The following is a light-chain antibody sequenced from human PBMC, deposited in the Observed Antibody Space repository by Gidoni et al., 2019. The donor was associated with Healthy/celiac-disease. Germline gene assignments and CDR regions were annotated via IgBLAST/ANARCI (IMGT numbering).Light chain of an antibody. CDR3: QQRSNXSLT. CDR2: DAS. CDR1: QSVSSY. J-gene: IGKJ4*01. Sequence: EIVLTQSPATLSLSPGERATLSCRASQSVSSYLAWYQQKPGQAPRLLIYDASNRATGIPARFSGSGSGTDFTLTISSLEPEDFAVYYCQQRSNXSLTFGGXTKVEXK. V-gene: IGKV3-11*01.